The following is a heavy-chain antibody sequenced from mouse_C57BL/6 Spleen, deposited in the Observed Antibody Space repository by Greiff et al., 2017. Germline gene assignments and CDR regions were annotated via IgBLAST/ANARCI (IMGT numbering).Heavy chain of an antibody. CDR3: AKAPKTAVEGYYAMDD. D-gene: IGHD1-1*01. Sequence: QVQLQQPGAELVKPGASVKLSCKASGYTFTSYWMHWVKQRPGQGLEWIGMIHPNSGSTNYNEKFKSKATLTVDKSSSTAYMQLSSLTSEDSAVYYCAKAPKTAVEGYYAMDDWGQGTTVTVSS. CDR2: IHPNSGST. CDR1: GYTFTSYW. J-gene: IGHJ4*01. V-gene: IGHV1-64*01.